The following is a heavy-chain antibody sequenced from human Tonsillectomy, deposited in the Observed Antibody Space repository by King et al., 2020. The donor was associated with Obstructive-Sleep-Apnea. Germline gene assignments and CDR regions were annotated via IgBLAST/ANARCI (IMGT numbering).Heavy chain of an antibody. CDR2: IYYSGST. Sequence: QLQESGPGLVRPSQTLFLTCTVSGGSISSGDYYWTWIRQPPGKGLEWIGYIYYSGSTYSNPSLKSRVTISVDTSKNQFSLKLSSLTAADTAVYYCASDYYRLGTYYGYWFDPWGQGTLVTVSS. J-gene: IGHJ5*02. V-gene: IGHV4-30-4*01. CDR3: ASDYYRLGTYYGYWFDP. CDR1: GGSISSGDYY. D-gene: IGHD3-10*01.